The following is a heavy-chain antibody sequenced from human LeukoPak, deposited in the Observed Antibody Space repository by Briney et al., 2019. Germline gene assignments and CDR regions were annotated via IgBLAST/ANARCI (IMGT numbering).Heavy chain of an antibody. CDR1: GGSISSYY. CDR3: ARDRIVDFWSGYYDY. D-gene: IGHD3-3*01. CDR2: IYTSGTP. Sequence: SETLSLTCTVSGGSISSYYWSWIRQPAGKGLEWIGRIYTSGTPTYTPSLTRPVTMSVATSKTQFSLKLSSVTAADTAVYYCARDRIVDFWSGYYDYWGQGTLVTVSS. J-gene: IGHJ4*02. V-gene: IGHV4-4*07.